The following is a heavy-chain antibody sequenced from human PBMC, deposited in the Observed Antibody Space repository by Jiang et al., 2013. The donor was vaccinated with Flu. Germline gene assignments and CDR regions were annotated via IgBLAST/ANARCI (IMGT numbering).Heavy chain of an antibody. CDR2: ISYSGST. J-gene: IGHJ5*02. Sequence: PGLVKPSQTLSLTCTVSGGSISSGYYWSWIRQHPGKGPEWIGHISYSGSTFYNPSLKSRVIISIDTSKNQFSLNLNSVTVADTAVYYCARDHYGSGSHHNWFDPWGQGILVTVSS. V-gene: IGHV4-31*03. D-gene: IGHD3-10*01. CDR3: ARDHYGSGSHHNWFDP. CDR1: GGSISSGYY.